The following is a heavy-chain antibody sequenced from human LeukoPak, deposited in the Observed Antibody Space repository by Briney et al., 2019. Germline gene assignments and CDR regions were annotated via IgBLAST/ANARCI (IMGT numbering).Heavy chain of an antibody. J-gene: IGHJ4*02. CDR3: ARSSGSYFDY. CDR2: ISSSSSYI. CDR1: GFTFSSYS. D-gene: IGHD1-26*01. V-gene: IGHV3-21*01. Sequence: GRSLRLSCAASGFTFSSYSMNWVRQAPGKGLEWVSSISSSSSYIYYADSVKGRFTISRDNAKNSLYLQMNSLRAEDTAVYYCARSSGSYFDYWGQGTLVAVSS.